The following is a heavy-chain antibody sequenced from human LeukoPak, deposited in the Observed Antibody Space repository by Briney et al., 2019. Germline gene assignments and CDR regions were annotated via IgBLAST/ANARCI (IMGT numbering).Heavy chain of an antibody. CDR2: ISWNSGSI. CDR3: ARDIPGTRGAFDI. D-gene: IGHD1-14*01. V-gene: IGHV3-9*03. J-gene: IGHJ3*02. Sequence: GRSLRLSCAASGFTFDDYAMHWVRQAPGKGLEWVSGISWNSGSIGYADSVKGRFTISRDNAKNSLYLQMNSLRAEDMALYYCARDIPGTRGAFDIWGQGTMVTVSS. CDR1: GFTFDDYA.